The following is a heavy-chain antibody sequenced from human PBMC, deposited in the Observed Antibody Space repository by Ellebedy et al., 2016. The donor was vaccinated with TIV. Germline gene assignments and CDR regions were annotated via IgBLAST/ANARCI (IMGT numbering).Heavy chain of an antibody. CDR3: ARGGIYDYGDYPDF. CDR1: AFTFSTYS. D-gene: IGHD4-17*01. V-gene: IGHV3-48*02. Sequence: PGGSLRLSCAASAFTFSTYSMNWVRQAPGKGLEWVSYISATTSNIYYADSVKGRFTISRDNAKNSLYLQMNSLRDEDTAVYYCARGGIYDYGDYPDFWGQGTLVTVSS. CDR2: ISATTSNI. J-gene: IGHJ4*02.